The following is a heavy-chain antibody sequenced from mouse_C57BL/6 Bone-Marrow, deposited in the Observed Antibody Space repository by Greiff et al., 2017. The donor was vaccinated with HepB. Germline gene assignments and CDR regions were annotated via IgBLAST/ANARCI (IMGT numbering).Heavy chain of an antibody. CDR2: IWRGGST. J-gene: IGHJ1*03. D-gene: IGHD1-1*01. CDR1: GFSLTSYG. CDR3: AKWDYYGSSFRYFDV. Sequence: VQLQQSGPGLVQPSQSLSITCTVSGFSLTSYGVHWVRQSPGKGLEWLGVIWRGGSTDYNAAFMSRLSITKDNSKSQVFFKMNSLQADDTAIYYCAKWDYYGSSFRYFDVWGTGTTVTVSS. V-gene: IGHV2-5*01.